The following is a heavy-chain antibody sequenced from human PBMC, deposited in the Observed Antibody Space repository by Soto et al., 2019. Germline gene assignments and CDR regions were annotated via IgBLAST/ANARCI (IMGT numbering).Heavy chain of an antibody. Sequence: QVQLVESGGGVVQPGGSLRLSCEASGFPFSSFGIHWVRQAPGKGLEWLAIIWNDGSNEYYADSVKGRFTISRDNSKNTVYLQVSNLRAEDTAVYFCARDQTDSGGYSDSGGQGTLGTVSP. D-gene: IGHD3-22*01. V-gene: IGHV3-33*01. J-gene: IGHJ4*02. CDR1: GFPFSSFG. CDR3: ARDQTDSGGYSDS. CDR2: IWNDGSNE.